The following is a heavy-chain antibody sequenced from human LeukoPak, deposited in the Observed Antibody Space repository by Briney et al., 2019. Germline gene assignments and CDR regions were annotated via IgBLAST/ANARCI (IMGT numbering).Heavy chain of an antibody. Sequence: GGSLRLSCAASGFTFSSYEMNWVRQAPGKGLEWVSYISSSGSTIYYADSVKGRFTISRDNAKNSLYLQMNSLRAEDTAVYYCARVGVATTFDYWGQGTLVTVSS. J-gene: IGHJ4*02. CDR3: ARVGVATTFDY. CDR1: GFTFSSYE. CDR2: ISSSGSTI. D-gene: IGHD5-12*01. V-gene: IGHV3-48*03.